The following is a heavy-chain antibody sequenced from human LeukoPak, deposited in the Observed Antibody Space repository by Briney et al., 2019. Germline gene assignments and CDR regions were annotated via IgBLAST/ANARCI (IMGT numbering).Heavy chain of an antibody. V-gene: IGHV3-15*01. D-gene: IGHD3-3*01. CDR2: IKSKTDGGTT. CDR1: GFTFSNAW. J-gene: IGHJ3*02. Sequence: KSGGSLRLSCAASGFTFSNAWMSWVRQAPGKGLEWVGRIKSKTDGGTTDYAAPVKGRFTISRDDSKNTLYLQMNSLKTEDTAVYYCTTKGPSTYYDFWSGYRYDAFDIWGQGTMVTVSS. CDR3: TTKGPSTYYDFWSGYRYDAFDI.